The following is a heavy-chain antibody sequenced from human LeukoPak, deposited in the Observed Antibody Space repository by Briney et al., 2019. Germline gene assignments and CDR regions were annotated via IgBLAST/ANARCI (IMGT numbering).Heavy chain of an antibody. D-gene: IGHD1-14*01. V-gene: IGHV4-39*07. CDR1: GGSISSSSYY. CDR2: IYYSGST. CDR3: ARSIVGRNGPFDY. J-gene: IGHJ4*02. Sequence: SETLSLTCTVSGGSISSSSYYWGWIRQPPGKGLEWIGSIYYSGSTYCDPSLKSRVTISVDTSKNQFSLKLSSVTAADTAFYYCARSIVGRNGPFDYWGQGTLVTVSS.